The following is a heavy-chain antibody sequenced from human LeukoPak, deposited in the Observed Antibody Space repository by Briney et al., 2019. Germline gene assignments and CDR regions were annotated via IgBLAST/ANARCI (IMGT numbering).Heavy chain of an antibody. CDR2: MNPSSGNT. J-gene: IGHJ4*02. D-gene: IGHD3-10*01. CDR1: GYTFTSYD. Sequence: ASVKVSCKASGYTFTSYDINWVRQATGQGLEWMGWMNPSSGNTGYAQKFQGRVTMTRNTSISTAYMELSSLRSEDTAVYYCARGDRFLYYFDYWGQGTLVTVSS. V-gene: IGHV1-8*02. CDR3: ARGDRFLYYFDY.